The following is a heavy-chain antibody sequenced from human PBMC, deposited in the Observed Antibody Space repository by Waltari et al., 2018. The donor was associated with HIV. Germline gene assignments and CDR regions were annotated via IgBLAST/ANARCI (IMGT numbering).Heavy chain of an antibody. CDR3: ASSVYGDYHTPWDY. CDR2: INPNSGGT. D-gene: IGHD4-17*01. J-gene: IGHJ4*02. V-gene: IGHV1-2*02. CDR1: GYTFTGYY. Sequence: QVQLVQSGAEVKKPGASVKVSCKASGYTFTGYYMHWVRQAPGQGLEWKGWINPNSGGTNDAQKVQGRVTMTRDTSISTAYMELSRLRSDDTAVYYCASSVYGDYHTPWDYWGQGTLVTVSS.